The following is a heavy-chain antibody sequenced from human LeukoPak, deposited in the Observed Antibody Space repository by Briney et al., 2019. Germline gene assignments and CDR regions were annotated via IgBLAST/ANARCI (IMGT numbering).Heavy chain of an antibody. Sequence: ASVKVSCKASGYTFTSYDINWVRQATGQGLEWMGWMNPNSGNTGYAQKFQGRVTMTRNTSISTAYMELSSLRSEDTAVYYCARGRYFYGGKNKYYYYYYMDVWGKGTTVTVSS. J-gene: IGHJ6*03. CDR2: MNPNSGNT. CDR1: GYTFTSYD. CDR3: ARGRYFYGGKNKYYYYYYMDV. D-gene: IGHD4-23*01. V-gene: IGHV1-8*01.